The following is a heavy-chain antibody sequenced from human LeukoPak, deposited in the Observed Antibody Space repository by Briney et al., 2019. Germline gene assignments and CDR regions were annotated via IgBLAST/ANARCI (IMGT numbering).Heavy chain of an antibody. CDR2: MSSDGIKT. J-gene: IGHJ4*02. D-gene: IGHD3-10*01. V-gene: IGHV3-30*04. CDR3: AKDHAGSGRAFEY. CDR1: GFTFRTRG. Sequence: PGTSLRLSCATSGFTFRTRGVHWVCQAPGKGLEWVALMSSDGIKTYYADSVKGRFTVSRDSSKDILYLQMNSLRADDTAMYYCAKDHAGSGRAFEYWGQGTLVTVSS.